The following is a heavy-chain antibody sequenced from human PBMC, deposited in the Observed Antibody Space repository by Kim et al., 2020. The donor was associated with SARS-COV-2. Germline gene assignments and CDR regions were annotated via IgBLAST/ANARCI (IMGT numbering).Heavy chain of an antibody. CDR2: IWYDGSNK. Sequence: GGSLRLSCAASGFTFSSYGMHWVRQAPGKGLEWVAVIWYDGSNKYYADSVKGRFTISRDNSKNTLYLQMNSLRAEDTAVYYCARDISRGLGIAAAGTGGYYYYGMDVWGQGTTVTVSS. CDR1: GFTFSSYG. D-gene: IGHD6-13*01. V-gene: IGHV3-33*01. J-gene: IGHJ6*02. CDR3: ARDISRGLGIAAAGTGGYYYYGMDV.